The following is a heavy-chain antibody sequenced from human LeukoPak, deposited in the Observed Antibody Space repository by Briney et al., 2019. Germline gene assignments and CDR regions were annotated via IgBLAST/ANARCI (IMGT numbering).Heavy chain of an antibody. CDR1: GYTFTGYY. J-gene: IGHJ5*02. CDR3: ASEPYSSSSDWFDP. CDR2: INPNSGGK. D-gene: IGHD6-6*01. Sequence: ASVKVSCTASGYTFTGYYMHWVRQAPGQGLEWMGWINPNSGGKNYAQKFQGRVTMTRDTSISTAYMELSRLRSDDTAVYYCASEPYSSSSDWFDPWGQGTLVTVSS. V-gene: IGHV1-2*02.